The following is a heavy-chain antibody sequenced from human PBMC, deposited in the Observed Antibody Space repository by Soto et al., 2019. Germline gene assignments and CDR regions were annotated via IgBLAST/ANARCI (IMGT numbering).Heavy chain of an antibody. CDR3: ARDQSVVVDTIWSSDAFDI. V-gene: IGHV1-69*04. CDR1: GGTFSSYT. J-gene: IGHJ3*02. CDR2: IIPILGIA. Sequence: KVSCKASGGTFSSYTISWVRQAPGQGLEWMGRIIPILGIANYAQKFQGRVTITADKSTSTAYMELSSLRSEDTAVYYCARDQSVVVDTIWSSDAFDIWGQGKMVTVSS. D-gene: IGHD5-12*01.